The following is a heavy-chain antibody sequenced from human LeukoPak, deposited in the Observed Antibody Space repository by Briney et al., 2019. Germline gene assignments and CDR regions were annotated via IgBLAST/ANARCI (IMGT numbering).Heavy chain of an antibody. CDR2: ISSSSSYI. Sequence: GGSLRLSCAASGFTFSSYSMNWVRQAPGKGLEWVSSISSSSSYIYYADSVKGRFTISRDNAKNSLYLQMNSLRSDDTAVYYCARDRLGYSSGWYVVDYWGQGTLVTVSS. V-gene: IGHV3-21*04. CDR1: GFTFSSYS. J-gene: IGHJ4*02. CDR3: ARDRLGYSSGWYVVDY. D-gene: IGHD6-19*01.